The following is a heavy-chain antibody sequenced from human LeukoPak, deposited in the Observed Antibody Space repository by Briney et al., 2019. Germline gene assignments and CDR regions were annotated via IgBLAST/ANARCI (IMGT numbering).Heavy chain of an antibody. CDR2: IYYSGST. D-gene: IGHD2-2*01. V-gene: IGHV4-39*01. CDR1: GGSISSSSYY. CDR3: ASTNPTRGY. J-gene: IGHJ4*02. Sequence: SETLSLTCTVSGGSISSSSYYWGWIRQPPGKGLEWIGSIYYSGSTYYNPSLKSRVTISVDTSKNQFSLKLSSVTAADTAVYYCASTNPTRGYWGQGTLVTVST.